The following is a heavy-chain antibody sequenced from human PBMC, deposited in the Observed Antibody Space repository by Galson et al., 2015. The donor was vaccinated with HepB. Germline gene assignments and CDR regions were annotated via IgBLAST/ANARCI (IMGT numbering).Heavy chain of an antibody. CDR1: GFTFSSYS. V-gene: IGHV3-21*01. Sequence: SLRLSCAASGFTFSSYSMNWVRQAPGKGLEWVSSISSSSYIYYADSVKGRFTISRDNAKNSLYLQMNSLRAEDTAVYYCARDLDYYDSSGTYNWFDPWGQGTLVTVSS. D-gene: IGHD3-22*01. CDR3: ARDLDYYDSSGTYNWFDP. CDR2: ISSSSYI. J-gene: IGHJ5*02.